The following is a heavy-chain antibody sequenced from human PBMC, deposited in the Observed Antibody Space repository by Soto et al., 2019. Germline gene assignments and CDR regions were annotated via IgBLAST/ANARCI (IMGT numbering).Heavy chain of an antibody. CDR1: GGTISSSSCY. CDR3: ARGNRVRGVSPFDP. Sequence: SETMSLTCTVSGGTISSSSCYWGWIRKPPGKGLEWIGSIYYSGSTYYNPSLKSRVTISVDTSKNQFSLKLSSVTAADTAVYYCARGNRVRGVSPFDPWGQGTLVTVSS. J-gene: IGHJ5*02. D-gene: IGHD3-10*01. CDR2: IYYSGST. V-gene: IGHV4-39*01.